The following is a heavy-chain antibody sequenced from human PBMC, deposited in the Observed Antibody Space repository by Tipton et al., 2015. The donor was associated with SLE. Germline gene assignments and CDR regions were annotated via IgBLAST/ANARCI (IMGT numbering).Heavy chain of an antibody. J-gene: IGHJ4*02. CDR1: GFTFSSYW. V-gene: IGHV3-7*01. CDR3: ASLGLSFDY. D-gene: IGHD3-16*02. Sequence: GSLRLSCAASGFTFSSYWMSWVRQAPGKGLEWVANIKQDGSNKYYADSVKGRFTISRDNAKNSLYLQMNSLRAEDTAVYYCASLGLSFDYWGQGTLVTVSS. CDR2: IKQDGSNK.